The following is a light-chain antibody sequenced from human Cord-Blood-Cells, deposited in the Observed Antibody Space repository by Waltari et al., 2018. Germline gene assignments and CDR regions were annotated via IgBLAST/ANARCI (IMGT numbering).Light chain of an antibody. Sequence: QSALTQPASVSGSPGQSITISCTGTRSDVGSYNLVSWYQQHPGKAPKLMTYEGSKRPSGVSNRFSGSKSGNTATLTISGLQAEDEADYYCCSYAGSSTVFGGGTKLTVL. CDR3: CSYAGSSTV. V-gene: IGLV2-23*01. J-gene: IGLJ2*01. CDR1: RSDVGSYNL. CDR2: EGS.